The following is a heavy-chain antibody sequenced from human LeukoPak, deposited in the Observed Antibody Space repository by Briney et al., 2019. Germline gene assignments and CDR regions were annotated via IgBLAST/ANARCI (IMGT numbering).Heavy chain of an antibody. CDR2: IGYDGSNK. CDR3: SKDYYDSSGYPDY. Sequence: GGSLILSCAAYGFTFSSYCMHSVRQAPGKGLEWEAFIGYDGSNKYYADSVKGRFTISRNNSKNTLYLQMNSQRAERTAVYYCSKDYYDSSGYPDYWGQGALVTVSS. J-gene: IGHJ4*02. CDR1: GFTFSSYC. D-gene: IGHD3-22*01. V-gene: IGHV3-30*02.